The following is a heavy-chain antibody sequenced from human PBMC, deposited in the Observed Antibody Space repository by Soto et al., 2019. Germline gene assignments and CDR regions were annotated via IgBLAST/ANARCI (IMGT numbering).Heavy chain of an antibody. J-gene: IGHJ4*02. V-gene: IGHV4-30-2*01. CDR3: ASSGSYRFDY. D-gene: IGHD1-26*01. Sequence: SGTLSLTCAVSGGSMSSGGYAGSWIRQPPGKGLEWIGYIYHSGSTYYNPSLKSRVTISVDRSKNQFSLKLSSVTAEDTAVYYCASSGSYRFDYWGQGTLVTVSS. CDR1: GGSMSSGGYA. CDR2: IYHSGST.